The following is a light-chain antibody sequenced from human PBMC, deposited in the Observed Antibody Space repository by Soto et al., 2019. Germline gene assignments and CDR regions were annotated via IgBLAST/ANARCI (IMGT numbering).Light chain of an antibody. CDR3: SSYRSTSTLGV. CDR1: SSDVGAYTY. CDR2: DVS. J-gene: IGLJ1*01. V-gene: IGLV2-14*03. Sequence: QSVLTQPASVSGSPGQSITISCSGTSSDVGAYTYVSWYQVHPGEPPKLVIYDVSKRPSGVSNRFSGSKSGNTASLTISELQAEDEGDYYCSSYRSTSTLGVFGTGTKVTVL.